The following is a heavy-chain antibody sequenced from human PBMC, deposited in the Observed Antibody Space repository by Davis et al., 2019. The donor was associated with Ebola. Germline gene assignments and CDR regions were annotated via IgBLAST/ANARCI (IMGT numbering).Heavy chain of an antibody. CDR3: ARDLQVAVAGTFYYGMDV. CDR1: GGTFSSYA. CDR2: IIPIFGTA. D-gene: IGHD6-19*01. V-gene: IGHV1-69*06. J-gene: IGHJ6*02. Sequence: SVKVSCKASGGTFSSYAISWVRQAPGQGLEWMGGIIPIFGTANYAQKFQGRVTITADKSTSTAYMELSSLRSEDTAVYYCARDLQVAVAGTFYYGMDVWGQGTTVTVSS.